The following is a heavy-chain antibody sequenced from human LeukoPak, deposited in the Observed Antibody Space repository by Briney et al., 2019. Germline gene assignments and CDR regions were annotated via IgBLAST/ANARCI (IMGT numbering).Heavy chain of an antibody. Sequence: ASVKVSCKASGYTFTGYYMFWVRQAPGQGLEWMGWINPNSGGTNYAQKFQGRVTMTRDTSISTAYMGLSRLRSDDTAVYYCARGLERFRSSSSFYYYYYMDVWGKGTTVTVSS. CDR3: ARGLERFRSSSSFYYYYYMDV. V-gene: IGHV1-2*02. J-gene: IGHJ6*03. CDR2: INPNSGGT. D-gene: IGHD6-6*01. CDR1: GYTFTGYY.